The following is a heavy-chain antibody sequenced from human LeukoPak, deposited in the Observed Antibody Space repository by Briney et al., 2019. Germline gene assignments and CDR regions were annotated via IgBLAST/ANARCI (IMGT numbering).Heavy chain of an antibody. CDR2: IYYSGST. D-gene: IGHD5-18*01. CDR3: ARHFGGYSYCLGPLHYFDY. J-gene: IGHJ4*02. Sequence: SETLSLTCTVSGGSISSSSYYWGWIRQPPGKGLEWIGSIYYSGSTYYNPSLKSRVTISVDTSKNQFSLKLSSVTAADTAVYYCARHFGGYSYCLGPLHYFDYWGQGTLVTVSS. CDR1: GGSISSSSYY. V-gene: IGHV4-39*01.